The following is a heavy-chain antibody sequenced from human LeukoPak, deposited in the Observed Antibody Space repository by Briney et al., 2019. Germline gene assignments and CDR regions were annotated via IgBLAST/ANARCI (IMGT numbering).Heavy chain of an antibody. CDR3: ARDPDYYDSSMEGDAFDI. CDR2: IYYSGST. CDR1: GGSISSSSYY. V-gene: IGHV4-39*07. J-gene: IGHJ3*02. Sequence: PSETLSLTCTVSGGSISSSSYYWGWIRQPPGKGLEWIGSIYYSGSTYYNPSLKSRVTISVDTSKNQFSLKLSSVTAADTAVYYCARDPDYYDSSMEGDAFDIWGQGTMVTVSS. D-gene: IGHD3-22*01.